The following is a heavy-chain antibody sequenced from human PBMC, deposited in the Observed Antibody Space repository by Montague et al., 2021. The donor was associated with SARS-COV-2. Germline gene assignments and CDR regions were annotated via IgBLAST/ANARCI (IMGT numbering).Heavy chain of an antibody. J-gene: IGHJ5*02. V-gene: IGHV4-59*12. CDR3: ASNNPVGGVRA. Sequence: SETLSLTCTVSGGSISSYYWSWIRQPPGKGLEWIGYIYYSGSTNFNPSLKSRVTISVDTSKNQFSLKLSSVTAADTAVYYCASNNPVGGVRAWGQGTLVTVSS. D-gene: IGHD1-14*01. CDR2: IYYSGST. CDR1: GGSISSYY.